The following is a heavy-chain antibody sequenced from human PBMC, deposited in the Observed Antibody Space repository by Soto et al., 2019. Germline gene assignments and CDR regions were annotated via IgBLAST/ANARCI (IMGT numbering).Heavy chain of an antibody. CDR1: GLTFSRYA. V-gene: IGHV3-23*01. J-gene: IGHJ5*02. D-gene: IGHD3-10*01. CDR3: AKAVGEYLYFSNT. Sequence: EVQVLESGGGLIQPGGSLRLSCAFSGLTFSRYAASWVRQAPGQGLEWVSGIAASGHNTYYADSVEGRFTISRDNSNNTLFLQMNNLRAEDTAVYYCAKAVGEYLYFSNTWGQGILVTVSS. CDR2: IAASGHNT.